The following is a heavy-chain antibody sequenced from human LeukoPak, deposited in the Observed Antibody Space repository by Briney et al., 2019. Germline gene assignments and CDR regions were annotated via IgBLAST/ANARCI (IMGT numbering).Heavy chain of an antibody. CDR3: ARSGCGYSSGCYYYYYYYMDV. D-gene: IGHD6-19*01. J-gene: IGHJ6*03. V-gene: IGHV1-69*06. CDR1: GGTFSSYA. CDR2: IIPIFGTA. Sequence: SVKVSCKASGGTFSSYAISWVRQAPGQGLEWMGRIIPIFGTANYAQKFQGRVTITADKSTSTAYMELSSLRSEDTAVYYCARSGCGYSSGCYYYYYYYMDVWGKGTTVTVSS.